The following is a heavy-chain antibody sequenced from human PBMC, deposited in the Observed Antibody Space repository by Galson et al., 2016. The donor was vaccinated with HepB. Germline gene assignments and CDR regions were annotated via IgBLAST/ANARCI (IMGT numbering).Heavy chain of an antibody. CDR2: IYHSGSA. V-gene: IGHV4-38-2*02. D-gene: IGHD3-9*01. Sequence: LSLTCTVSGYFIGSGYFWGWIRQPPGKGLEWVGSIYHSGSAYYNPSLKSRVTISVDTSKNQFSLKLSSVTAADTAMYYCARDILTGDHDAFDIWGQGTMVNVSS. CDR3: ARDILTGDHDAFDI. CDR1: GYFIGSGYF. J-gene: IGHJ3*02.